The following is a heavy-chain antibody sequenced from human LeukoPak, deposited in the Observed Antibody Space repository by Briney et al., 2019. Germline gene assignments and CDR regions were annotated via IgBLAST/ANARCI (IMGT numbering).Heavy chain of an antibody. D-gene: IGHD2-21*02. V-gene: IGHV4-34*01. CDR1: GGSFSGYY. CDR2: INHSGST. Sequence: SETLSLTCAVYGGSFSGYYWSWIRQPPGKGLEWIGEINHSGSTNYNPSLKSRVTISVDTSKNQFSLKLSSVTAADTAVYYCARGSAVTDPHSDYWGQGTLVTVSS. CDR3: ARGSAVTDPHSDY. J-gene: IGHJ4*02.